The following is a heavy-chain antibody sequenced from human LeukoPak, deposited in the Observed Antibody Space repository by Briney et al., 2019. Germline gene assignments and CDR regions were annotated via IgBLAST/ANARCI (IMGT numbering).Heavy chain of an antibody. J-gene: IGHJ4*02. CDR3: ARDGGYSTNFDY. CDR1: GFTFNNYW. CDR2: IKQDGSEK. V-gene: IGHV3-7*01. Sequence: GGSLRLSCAASGFTFNNYWMTWVRQAPGKGLEWVANIKQDGSEKYYVDSVKGRFTFSRDNAKNSLYPQMNSLRGEDTALYYCARDGGYSTNFDYWGQGTLVTVSS. D-gene: IGHD1-26*01.